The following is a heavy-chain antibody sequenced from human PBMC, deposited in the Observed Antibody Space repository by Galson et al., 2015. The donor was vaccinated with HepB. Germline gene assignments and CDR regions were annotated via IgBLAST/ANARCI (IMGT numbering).Heavy chain of an antibody. CDR2: IWYDGSNK. Sequence: SLRLSCAASGFTFSSYGMHWVRQAPGKGLEWVAVIWYDGSNKYYADSVKGRFTISRDNSKNTLYLQMNSLRAEDTAVYYCAKGREGLLWFGEARWPPFGYWGQGTLVTVSS. D-gene: IGHD3-10*01. V-gene: IGHV3-33*06. CDR1: GFTFSSYG. CDR3: AKGREGLLWFGEARWPPFGY. J-gene: IGHJ4*02.